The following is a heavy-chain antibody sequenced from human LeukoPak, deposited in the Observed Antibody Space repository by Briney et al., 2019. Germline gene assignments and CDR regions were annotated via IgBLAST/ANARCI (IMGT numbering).Heavy chain of an antibody. Sequence: GGSLRLSCAASGFAFSSYAMSWVRQAPGKGLEWVSTISDSGDRIHYADPVKGRLTISRDNSKNTLYLQMNSLRAEDTAIYYCAILQWELPISWGYVDHWGQGTLVTVSS. CDR3: AILQWELPISWGYVDH. CDR1: GFAFSSYA. V-gene: IGHV3-23*01. CDR2: ISDSGDRI. D-gene: IGHD1-26*01. J-gene: IGHJ4*02.